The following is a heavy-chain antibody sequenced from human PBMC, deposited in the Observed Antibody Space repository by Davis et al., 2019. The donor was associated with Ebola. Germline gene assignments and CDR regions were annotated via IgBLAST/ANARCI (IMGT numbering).Heavy chain of an antibody. CDR1: GFTFTGYG. J-gene: IGHJ4*02. CDR2: ISSAGGTT. Sequence: PGGSLRLSCSASGFTFTGYGMHWVRQAPGKGLEYVSAISSAGGTTNYADSVKGRFTISRDNSKKTLYLQISSLRAEDTAVYYCVGTGTYYYDSSGYYSFGCWGQGTLVTVSS. CDR3: VGTGTYYYDSSGYYSFGC. V-gene: IGHV3-64D*06. D-gene: IGHD3-22*01.